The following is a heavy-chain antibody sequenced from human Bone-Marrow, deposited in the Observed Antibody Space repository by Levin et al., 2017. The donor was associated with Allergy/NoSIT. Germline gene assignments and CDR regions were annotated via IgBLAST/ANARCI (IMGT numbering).Heavy chain of an antibody. CDR2: VYPTDSSA. CDR1: GYTFTNHW. V-gene: IGHV5-51*01. D-gene: IGHD3-3*01. Sequence: GESLKISCKASGYTFTNHWIGWVRQVPGKGLEWMGVVYPTDSSATYGPSFQGQVTMSVDKSISTAYLQWSSLQASDTAIYYCARGNYDFWSGNYHSFDYWGQGTLLSVSS. J-gene: IGHJ4*02. CDR3: ARGNYDFWSGNYHSFDY.